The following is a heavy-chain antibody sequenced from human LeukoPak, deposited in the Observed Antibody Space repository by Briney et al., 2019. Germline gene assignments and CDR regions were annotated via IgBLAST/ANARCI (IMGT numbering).Heavy chain of an antibody. CDR3: ARGSYGELDY. J-gene: IGHJ4*02. CDR1: GGSVSSSDYY. D-gene: IGHD4-17*01. Sequence: PSEALSLTCTVSGGSVSSSDYYWGWIRQPPGKGLEWIGSIYYSGSTYYKPSLKSRVTISVDTSKNQFSLKLSSVTAADTAVYYCARGSYGELDYWGQGTLVTVCS. V-gene: IGHV4-39*07. CDR2: IYYSGST.